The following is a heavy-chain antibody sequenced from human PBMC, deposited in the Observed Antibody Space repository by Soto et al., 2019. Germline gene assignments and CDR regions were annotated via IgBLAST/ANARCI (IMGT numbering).Heavy chain of an antibody. D-gene: IGHD4-4*01. J-gene: IGHJ6*02. Sequence: PGESLKISCKGSGYSFTSYWIGWVRQMPGKGLEWMGIIYPGDSDTRYSPSFQGQVTISADKSISTAYLQWSSLKASDTAMYYCASYSKRYYYYYGMDVWGQGTTVTVSS. CDR3: ASYSKRYYYYYGMDV. CDR1: GYSFTSYW. CDR2: IYPGDSDT. V-gene: IGHV5-51*01.